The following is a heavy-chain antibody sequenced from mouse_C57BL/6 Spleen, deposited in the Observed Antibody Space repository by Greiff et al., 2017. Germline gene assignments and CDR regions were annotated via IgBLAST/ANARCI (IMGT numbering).Heavy chain of an antibody. CDR3: ASCDSWSLAYAVDY. CDR2: IYPGNGDT. V-gene: IGHV1-12*01. D-gene: IGHD2-13*01. J-gene: IGHJ4*01. CDR1: GYTFTSYN. Sequence: LQQSGAELVRPGASVKMSCKASGYTFTSYNMHWVKQTPRQGLEWIGAIYPGNGDTAYNQKFKGKATLTVDKSSSTACMQLSSLTSKASAVYFVASCDSWSLAYAVDYWGQGTSVTVSS.